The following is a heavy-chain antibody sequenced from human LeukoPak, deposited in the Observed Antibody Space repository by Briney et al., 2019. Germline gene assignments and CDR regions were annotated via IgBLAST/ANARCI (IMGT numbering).Heavy chain of an antibody. V-gene: IGHV1-18*01. CDR2: ISAYNGNT. D-gene: IGHD3-3*01. J-gene: IGHJ5*02. CDR3: ARDAVGSDYDFWSGYFYWFDP. Sequence: GASVKVSCKASGYTFTSYGISWVRQAPGQGLEWMGWISAYNGNTNYAQKLQGRVTMTTDTSTSTAYMELRSLRSDDTAVYYCARDAVGSDYDFWSGYFYWFDPWGQGTLVTVSS. CDR1: GYTFTSYG.